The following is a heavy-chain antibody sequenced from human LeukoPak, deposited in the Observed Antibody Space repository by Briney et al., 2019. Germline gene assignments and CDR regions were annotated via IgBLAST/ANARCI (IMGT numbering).Heavy chain of an antibody. J-gene: IGHJ4*02. CDR1: GFSFSTYG. CDR2: IWNAGTNT. D-gene: IGHD3-16*01. V-gene: IGHV3-33*01. Sequence: PGGSLRLSCAVSGFSFSTYGMHWVRQAPGKGLEWVALIWNAGTNTYYADSVKGRFTISRDNSKNTLYLQMNSLRAEDTAVYYCVGDTPPGGDYYLDYWGQGTLVIVSS. CDR3: VGDTPPGGDYYLDY.